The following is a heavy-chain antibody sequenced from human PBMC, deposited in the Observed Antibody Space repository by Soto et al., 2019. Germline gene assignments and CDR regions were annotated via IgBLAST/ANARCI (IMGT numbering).Heavy chain of an antibody. Sequence: ESGGGVVQPGRSLRLSCAASGFTFSSYAMHWVRQAPGKGLEWVAVISYDGSNKYYADSVKGRFTISRDNSKNTLYLQMNSLGAEDTAVYYCARRSNRGGTTVVTTGDFDIWGQGTMVTVSS. D-gene: IGHD4-17*01. CDR1: GFTFSSYA. V-gene: IGHV3-30-3*01. CDR3: ARRSNRGGTTVVTTGDFDI. CDR2: ISYDGSNK. J-gene: IGHJ3*02.